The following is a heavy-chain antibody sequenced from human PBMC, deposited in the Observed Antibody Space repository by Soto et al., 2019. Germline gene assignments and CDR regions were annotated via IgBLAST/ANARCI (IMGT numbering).Heavy chain of an antibody. D-gene: IGHD3-22*01. J-gene: IGHJ6*02. V-gene: IGHV4-31*03. Sequence: QVQLQESGPGLVKPSQTLSLTCTVSGGSISSGGYYWSWIRQHPGKGLEWIGYIYYSGSTYYNPSLQSRVTISVDTSKNQFSLKLRSVTAADTAVYYCARDGVKRFLSGEVVIASPEYYYGMDVWGQGTTVTVSS. CDR3: ARDGVKRFLSGEVVIASPEYYYGMDV. CDR2: IYYSGST. CDR1: GGSISSGGYY.